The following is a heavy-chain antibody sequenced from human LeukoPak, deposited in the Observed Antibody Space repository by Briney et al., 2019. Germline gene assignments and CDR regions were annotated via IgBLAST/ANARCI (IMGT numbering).Heavy chain of an antibody. CDR3: TSRNRQEYHRDY. V-gene: IGHV4-39*01. D-gene: IGHD2-2*01. J-gene: IGHJ4*02. CDR2: IYYSGSA. CDR1: SPSLSLNSYY. Sequence: SETLSLTCTVSSPSLSLNSYYWGWLRQPPGQGLEWIGNIYYSGSANYNPSLKSRVTISEDTSKNQFSLKLSTVTGADRAVYCCTSRNRQEYHRDYWGQGTLVIVSS.